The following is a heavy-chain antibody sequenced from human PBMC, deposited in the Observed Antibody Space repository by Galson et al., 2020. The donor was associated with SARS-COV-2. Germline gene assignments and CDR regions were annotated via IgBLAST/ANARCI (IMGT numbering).Heavy chain of an antibody. CDR1: GFSFDNYW. D-gene: IGHD6-6*01. CDR3: VRDYPGRPDAYDF. J-gene: IGHJ3*01. CDR2: ISSDGSIT. Sequence: GGSLRLSCAASGFSFDNYWMHWVRQAPGKGLVWVSRISSDGSITTYADSVKGRFTISRDNAKNTLYLQMNSLRAEDTAVHYCVRDYPGRPDAYDFWGQGTMVTVSS. V-gene: IGHV3-74*01.